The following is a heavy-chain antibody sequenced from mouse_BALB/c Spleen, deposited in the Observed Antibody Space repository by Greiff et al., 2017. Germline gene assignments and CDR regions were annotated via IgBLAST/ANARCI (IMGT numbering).Heavy chain of an antibody. CDR3: ARVYYCNFAWFAY. CDR2: ISNKANGYTT. Sequence: EVKLMESGGGLVQPGGSLRLSCATSGFTFTDYYMSWVRQPPGKALEWLGFISNKANGYTTEYSASVKGRFTISRDTSQSILYLQMNTLRAENSATYYCARVYYCNFAWFAYWGQGTLVTVSA. D-gene: IGHD2-1*01. CDR1: GFTFTDYY. J-gene: IGHJ3*01. V-gene: IGHV7-3*02.